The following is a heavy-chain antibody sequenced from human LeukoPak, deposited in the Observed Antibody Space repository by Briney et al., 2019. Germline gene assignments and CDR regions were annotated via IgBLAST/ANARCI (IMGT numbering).Heavy chain of an antibody. V-gene: IGHV1-69*13. CDR3: ARDYRRTNYGMDV. CDR1: GYTFTNYT. J-gene: IGHJ6*02. CDR2: IIPIFGTA. Sequence: ASVKVSCKASGYTFTNYTINWVRQAPGQGLEWMGGIIPIFGTANYAQKFQGRVTITADESTSTAYMELSSLRSEDTAVYYCARDYRRTNYGMDVWGQGTTVTVSS. D-gene: IGHD4-11*01.